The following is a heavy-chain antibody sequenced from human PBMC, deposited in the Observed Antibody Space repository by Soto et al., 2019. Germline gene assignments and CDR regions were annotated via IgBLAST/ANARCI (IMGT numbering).Heavy chain of an antibody. D-gene: IGHD6-6*01. CDR2: IYYSGST. V-gene: IGHV4-59*08. Sequence: SETLSLTCTVSGGSISSYYWSWIRQPPRKGLEWIGYIYYSGSTNYNPSLKSRVTISVDTSKNQFSLKLSSVTAADTAVYYCARHFSSSSDYYYYMDVWGKGTTVTVSS. CDR3: ARHFSSSSDYYYYMDV. CDR1: GGSISSYY. J-gene: IGHJ6*03.